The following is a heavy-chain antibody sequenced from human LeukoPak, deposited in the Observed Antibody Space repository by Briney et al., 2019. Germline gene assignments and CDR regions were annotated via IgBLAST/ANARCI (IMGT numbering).Heavy chain of an antibody. Sequence: PPETLYLTCTVSGGSINIYYWSWLRQSAGKGLEWIGRIYTSGSTNYNPSLKSRVTMSVDTSKHQFSLKLSSVTAADTAVYYCARDLVTTTGDYFDYWGQGTLVTVSS. CDR2: IYTSGST. J-gene: IGHJ4*02. V-gene: IGHV4-4*07. D-gene: IGHD1-14*01. CDR3: ARDLVTTTGDYFDY. CDR1: GGSINIYY.